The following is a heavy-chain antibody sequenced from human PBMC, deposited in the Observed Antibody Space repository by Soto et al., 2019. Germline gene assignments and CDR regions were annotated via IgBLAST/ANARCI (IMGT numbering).Heavy chain of an antibody. CDR3: AREYIVVVPAAYYYYGMDV. V-gene: IGHV3-48*02. J-gene: IGHJ6*02. CDR2: ISSSSSTI. D-gene: IGHD2-2*01. Sequence: LRLSCAASGFTFSSYSMNWVRQAPGKGLEWVSYISSSSSTIYYADSVKGRFTISRDNAKNSLYLQMNSLRDEDTAVYYCAREYIVVVPAAYYYYGMDVWGQGTTVTVSS. CDR1: GFTFSSYS.